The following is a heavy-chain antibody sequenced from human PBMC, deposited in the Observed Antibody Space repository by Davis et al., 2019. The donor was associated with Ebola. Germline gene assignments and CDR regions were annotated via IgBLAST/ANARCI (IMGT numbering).Heavy chain of an antibody. CDR3: ARLDRSRSSRLPDN. CDR2: IKEDGNEK. J-gene: IGHJ4*02. D-gene: IGHD6-6*01. Sequence: GESLKISCAASGFSFSDYWMSWVRQAPGKGLEWVANIKEDGNEKYYVDSVKGRFTISRDNAKKSLYLHVNSLRAEDTAIYYCARLDRSRSSRLPDNWGQGTLVTVSS. CDR1: GFSFSDYW. V-gene: IGHV3-7*01.